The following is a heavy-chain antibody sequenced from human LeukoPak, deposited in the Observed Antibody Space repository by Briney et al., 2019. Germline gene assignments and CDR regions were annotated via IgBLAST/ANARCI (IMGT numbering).Heavy chain of an antibody. CDR2: ISSSSSII. CDR3: ASEWELLA. J-gene: IGHJ5*02. D-gene: IGHD1-26*01. V-gene: IGHV3-48*02. CDR1: VFTFSSYE. Sequence: GGSLRLSCAASVFTFSSYEMNWVRQAPGKGLEWVSYISSSSSIIYYADSVKGRFTISRDNTKNSLYLQMNSLRDEDTARYYCASEWELLAWGQGTLVTASS.